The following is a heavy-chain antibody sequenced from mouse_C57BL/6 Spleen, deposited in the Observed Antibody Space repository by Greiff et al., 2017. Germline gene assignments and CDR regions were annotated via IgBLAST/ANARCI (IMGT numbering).Heavy chain of an antibody. V-gene: IGHV1-82*01. CDR2: IYPGDGDT. CDR3: ARGRFHAMDY. J-gene: IGHJ4*01. CDR1: SYAFSSSW. Sequence: VKLVESGPELVKPGASVKISCKASSYAFSSSWMNWVKQRPGKGLEWIGRIYPGDGDTNYNGKFKGKATLTADKSSSTAYMQLSSLTSEDSAVYFCARGRFHAMDYWGQGTSVTVSS.